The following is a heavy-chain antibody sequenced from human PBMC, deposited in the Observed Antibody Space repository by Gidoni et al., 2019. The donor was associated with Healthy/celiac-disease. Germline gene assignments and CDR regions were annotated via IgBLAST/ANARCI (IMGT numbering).Heavy chain of an antibody. CDR3: ATITRQGSYYYMDV. J-gene: IGHJ6*03. CDR2: IYYSGST. Sequence: QVQLQESGPGLVKPSQPMPLTCTVSGGSISSGGYYWSLIRQHPGKGLEWSGYIYYSGSTYYNPSLKSRVTISVDTSKNQFSLKLSSVTAADTAVYYCATITRQGSYYYMDVWGKGTTVTVSS. V-gene: IGHV4-31*03. D-gene: IGHD3-3*01. CDR1: GGSISSGGYY.